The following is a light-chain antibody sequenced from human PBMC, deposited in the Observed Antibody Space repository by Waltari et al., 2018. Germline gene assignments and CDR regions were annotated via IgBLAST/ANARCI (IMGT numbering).Light chain of an antibody. Sequence: SYVLTQPPSVSVAPGKTARITCGGDDIGFKSVHWYQQKRGQAPVMVVYDDSDRPSGVAERFFGSNSGNTATMTISRVEAGDEADYYCQVWDSSSDQVVFGGGTKLTVL. CDR2: DDS. V-gene: IGLV3-21*03. J-gene: IGLJ2*01. CDR1: DIGFKS. CDR3: QVWDSSSDQVV.